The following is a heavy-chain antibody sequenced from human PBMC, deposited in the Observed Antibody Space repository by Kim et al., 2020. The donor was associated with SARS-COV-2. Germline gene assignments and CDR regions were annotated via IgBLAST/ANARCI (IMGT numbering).Heavy chain of an antibody. CDR2: INHSGST. J-gene: IGHJ3*02. V-gene: IGHV4-34*01. D-gene: IGHD2-8*01. Sequence: SETLSLTCAVYGGSFSGYYWSWVRQPPGKGLEWIGEINHSGSTNYNPSLKSRFTISIDTSKNKFSLKLSTVTAADTAVYYCARGGVLMVYAMLHLRGFD. CDR3: ARGGVLMVYAMLHLRGFD. CDR1: GGSFSGYY.